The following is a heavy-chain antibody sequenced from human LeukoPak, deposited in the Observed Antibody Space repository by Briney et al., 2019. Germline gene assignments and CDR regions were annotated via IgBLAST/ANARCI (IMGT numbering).Heavy chain of an antibody. CDR3: ARGGTQWELNWFDP. CDR1: TCSINNFY. J-gene: IGHJ5*02. Sequence: SETLSLTCTGSTCSINNFYWSWMPQPPGKELESIGYSSYSGGTNYNPSLRCRVTISVATSKHQFSLMLSSATAADTAVYYCARGGTQWELNWFDPWGQGTLVTVSS. D-gene: IGHD1-26*01. CDR2: SSYSGGT. V-gene: IGHV4-59*01.